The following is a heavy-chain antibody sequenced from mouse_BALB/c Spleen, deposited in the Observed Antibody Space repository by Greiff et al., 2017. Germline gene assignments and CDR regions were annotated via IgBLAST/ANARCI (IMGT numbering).Heavy chain of an antibody. CDR3: TTGSLYAMDY. CDR1: GFTFSSYW. V-gene: IGHV6-6*02. D-gene: IGHD4-1*01. CDR2: IRLKSDNYAT. J-gene: IGHJ4*01. Sequence: VKVEESGGGLVQPGGSMKLSCVASGFTFSSYWMSWVRQSPEKGLEWVAEIRLKSDNYATHYAESVKGKFTISRDDSKSRLYLQMNSLRAEDTGIYYCTTGSLYAMDYWGQGTSVTVSS.